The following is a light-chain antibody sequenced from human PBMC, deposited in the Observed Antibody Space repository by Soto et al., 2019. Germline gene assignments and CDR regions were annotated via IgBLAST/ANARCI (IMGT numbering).Light chain of an antibody. CDR3: SSYTRSSTGV. CDR2: EVS. CDR1: SSDVGDYNS. V-gene: IGLV2-14*01. Sequence: QSALTQPASVSGSPGQSITIYCTGTSSDVGDYNSVSWYQQHPGKAPKLMIYEVSHRPSGLSDRFSGSKSGNTASLTISGLQAEDDAAYYCSSYTRSSTGVVGGGTTVTVL. J-gene: IGLJ3*02.